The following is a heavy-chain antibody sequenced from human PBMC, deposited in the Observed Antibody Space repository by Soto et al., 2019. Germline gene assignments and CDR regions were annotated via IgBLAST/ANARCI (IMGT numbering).Heavy chain of an antibody. CDR2: IYPGDSDT. J-gene: IGHJ6*02. CDR1: GYSFTSYW. Sequence: PGESLKISCKGSGYSFTSYWIGWVRQMPGKGLEWMGIIYPGDSDTRYSPSFQGQVTISADKSISTAYLQWSSLKASDTAMYYCARLRRSLNYYYGMDVWGQGTTVTVSS. CDR3: ARLRRSLNYYYGMDV. V-gene: IGHV5-51*01. D-gene: IGHD1-26*01.